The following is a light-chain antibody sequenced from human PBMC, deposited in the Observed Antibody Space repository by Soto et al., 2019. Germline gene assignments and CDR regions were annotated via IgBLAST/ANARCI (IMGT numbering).Light chain of an antibody. CDR2: DVS. V-gene: IGLV2-14*01. Sequence: QSALTQPASVSGSPGQSITISCTGTSSDVGAYNYVSWFQQYPGKAPTLMIYDVSNRPSGVSNRFSGSKSGNTASLTISGLQAEDEADYYCCSYTSSSTYVFGTGTKLTVL. J-gene: IGLJ1*01. CDR3: CSYTSSSTYV. CDR1: SSDVGAYNY.